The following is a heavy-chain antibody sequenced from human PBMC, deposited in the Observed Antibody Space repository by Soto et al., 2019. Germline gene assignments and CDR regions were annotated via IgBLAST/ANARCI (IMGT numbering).Heavy chain of an antibody. Sequence: GGSLRLSCAASGFTFSSYGMHWVRQAPGKGLEWVAVIWYDGSNKYYADSVKGRFTISRDNSKNTLYLQMNSLRAEDTAVYYCERVRTAMVREEGLDYWGQGTLVTVSS. CDR2: IWYDGSNK. V-gene: IGHV3-33*01. D-gene: IGHD5-18*01. CDR1: GFTFSSYG. J-gene: IGHJ4*02. CDR3: ERVRTAMVREEGLDY.